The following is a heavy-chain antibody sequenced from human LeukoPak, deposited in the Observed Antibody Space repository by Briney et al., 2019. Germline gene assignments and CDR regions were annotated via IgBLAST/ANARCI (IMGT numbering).Heavy chain of an antibody. CDR3: ARGEYCDCLLRYYFDY. J-gene: IGHJ4*02. Sequence: ASVKVSCKASGYTFTGYYMHWVRQAPGQGREWMGWINPNSGGTNYAQKFQGRVTMTRDTSISTVYMELSRLRSDDTAVYYCARGEYCDCLLRYYFDYWGQGTLVTVSS. CDR2: INPNSGGT. CDR1: GYTFTGYY. D-gene: IGHD3-9*01. V-gene: IGHV1-2*02.